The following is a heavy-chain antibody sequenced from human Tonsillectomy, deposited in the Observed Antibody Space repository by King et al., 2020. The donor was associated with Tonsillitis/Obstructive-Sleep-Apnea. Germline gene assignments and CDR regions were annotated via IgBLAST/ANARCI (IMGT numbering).Heavy chain of an antibody. CDR2: IYYSGST. D-gene: IGHD3-22*01. CDR3: ARVAYYYDSSGRYAFYI. Sequence: VQLQESGPGLVKPSETLSLTCTVSGGSISSYYWSWIRQPPGKGLEWIGYIYYSGSTNYNPSLKSRVTISVDTSKNQFSLKLSSVTAADTAVYYCARVAYYYDSSGRYAFYIWGQGTMFTVSS. J-gene: IGHJ3*02. CDR1: GGSISSYY. V-gene: IGHV4-59*01.